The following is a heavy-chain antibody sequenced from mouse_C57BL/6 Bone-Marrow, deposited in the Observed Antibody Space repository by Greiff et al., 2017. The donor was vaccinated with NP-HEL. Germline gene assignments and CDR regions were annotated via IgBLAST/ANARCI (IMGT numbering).Heavy chain of an antibody. CDR1: GFTFSDYY. CDR2: ISNGGGST. CDR3: ASTGTKFAY. Sequence: EVKVVESGGGLVQPGGSLKLSCAASGFTFSDYYMYWVRQTPEKRLEWVAYISNGGGSTYYPDTVKGRFTISRDNAKNTLYLQMSRLKSEDTAMYYCASTGTKFAYWGQGTLVTVSA. J-gene: IGHJ3*01. V-gene: IGHV5-12*01. D-gene: IGHD4-1*01.